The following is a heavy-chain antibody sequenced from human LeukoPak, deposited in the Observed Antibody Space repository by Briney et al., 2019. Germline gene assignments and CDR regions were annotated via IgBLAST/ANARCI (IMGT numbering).Heavy chain of an antibody. CDR1: GGSVSSGSYY. V-gene: IGHV4-61*01. D-gene: IGHD4-17*01. CDR2: IYYSGST. Sequence: PSETLSLTCTISGGSVSSGSYYWSWIRQPPGKGLEWIGYIYYSGSTSYNPSLKSRVTISVDTSKNQFSLKLSSVTAADTAVYYCARTVGWFDPWGQGTLVTVSS. CDR3: ARTVGWFDP. J-gene: IGHJ5*02.